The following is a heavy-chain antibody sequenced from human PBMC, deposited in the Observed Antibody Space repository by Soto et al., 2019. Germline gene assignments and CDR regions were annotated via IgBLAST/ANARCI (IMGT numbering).Heavy chain of an antibody. D-gene: IGHD3-16*01. CDR2: TSYDGSNN. CDR1: GFTFRSYV. Sequence: QVQLVESGGGVVQPGTSLRLSCVGSGFTFRSYVIHWVRQAPGKGLEWVALTSYDGSNNFYGDSVKGRFTISRDNSRNTVELQMDSLRLEETALYYCARWGTTGGLDVWGPGALVSVSS. V-gene: IGHV3-33*05. J-gene: IGHJ4*02. CDR3: ARWGTTGGLDV.